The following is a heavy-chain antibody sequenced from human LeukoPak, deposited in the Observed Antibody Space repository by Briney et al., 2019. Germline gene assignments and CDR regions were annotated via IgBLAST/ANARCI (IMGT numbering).Heavy chain of an antibody. D-gene: IGHD3-3*01. CDR1: GWSFSGYY. CDR2: INHSGST. J-gene: IGHJ4*02. V-gene: IGHV4-34*01. Sequence: SESLSLTCAVYGWSFSGYYWSWIRQPPGKGLEWIGEINHSGSTNYNPSLKSRVTISVDTSKNQFSLKLSSVTAADTAVYYCARGAWSYDFWSGYYSWAYYFDYWGQGTLVTVSS. CDR3: ARGAWSYDFWSGYYSWAYYFDY.